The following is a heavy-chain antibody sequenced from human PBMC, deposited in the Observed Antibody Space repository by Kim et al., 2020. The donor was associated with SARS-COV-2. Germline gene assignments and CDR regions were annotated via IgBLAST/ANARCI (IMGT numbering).Heavy chain of an antibody. CDR3: AKLAFSAFDI. J-gene: IGHJ3*02. CDR2: INSGDNT. Sequence: GGSLRLSCAASGFTFSSHAMSWVRQAPGKGLEWVSGINSGDNTYYAESVKGRFTISRDHSKNTLYLQMNSLRAEDTAIYYCAKLAFSAFDIWGQGTMVTV. V-gene: IGHV3-23*01. CDR1: GFTFSSHA.